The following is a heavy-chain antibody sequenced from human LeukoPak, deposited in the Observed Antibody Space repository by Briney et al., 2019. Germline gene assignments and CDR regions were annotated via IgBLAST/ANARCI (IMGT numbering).Heavy chain of an antibody. Sequence: GGSLRLSCAASGFTVSTNYLSWVRQAPGKGLEWVSVIYSGGATHYADSVKGRFTISRDSSKNTLYLQMNNVRVDDTAIYYCALGSQSNPRTYGSHSPFDYWGQGTLVTVSS. V-gene: IGHV3-53*01. CDR2: IYSGGAT. J-gene: IGHJ4*02. D-gene: IGHD3-16*01. CDR1: GFTVSTNY. CDR3: ALGSQSNPRTYGSHSPFDY.